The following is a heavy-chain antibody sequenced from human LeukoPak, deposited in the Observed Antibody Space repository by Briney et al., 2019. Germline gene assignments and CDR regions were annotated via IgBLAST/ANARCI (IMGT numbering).Heavy chain of an antibody. J-gene: IGHJ3*02. CDR2: IYPGDSDT. V-gene: IGHV5-51*01. CDR1: GYSFTSYW. Sequence: PGESLKISCKGTGYSFTSYWFGWVRQMPGKGLEWMGIIYPGDSDTRYSPSFQGQVTISADKSITTAFLQWSSLKASDTAMYYCARRGDHDNDAFDIWGQGTMVTVSS. CDR3: ARRGDHDNDAFDI. D-gene: IGHD4-17*01.